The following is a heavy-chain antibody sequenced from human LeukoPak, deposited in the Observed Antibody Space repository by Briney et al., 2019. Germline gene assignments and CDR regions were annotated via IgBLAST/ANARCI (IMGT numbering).Heavy chain of an antibody. CDR3: ARGGNYDYYYYGMDV. J-gene: IGHJ6*02. CDR2: IIPIFGTA. CDR1: GYTFTSYG. Sequence: SVKVSCKASGYTFTSYGISWVRQAPGQGLEWMGGIIPIFGTANYAQKFQGRVTITADESTSTAYMELSSLRSEDTAVYYCARGGNYDYYYYGMDVWGQGTTVTVSS. V-gene: IGHV1-69*13. D-gene: IGHD1-7*01.